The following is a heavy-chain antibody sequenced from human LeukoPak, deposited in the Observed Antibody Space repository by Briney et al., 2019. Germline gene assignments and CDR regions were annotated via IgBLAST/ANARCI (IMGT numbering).Heavy chain of an antibody. Sequence: SETLSLTCTVSGGSISSYYWSWIRQPPGKGLEWIGYIYYSGSTNYNPSLKSRVTISVDTSKNQFSLKLSSVTAADTAVYYCARFRRFSSSWYRGGNWFDPWGQGTLVTVSS. CDR1: GGSISSYY. D-gene: IGHD6-13*01. CDR3: ARFRRFSSSWYRGGNWFDP. J-gene: IGHJ5*02. V-gene: IGHV4-59*01. CDR2: IYYSGST.